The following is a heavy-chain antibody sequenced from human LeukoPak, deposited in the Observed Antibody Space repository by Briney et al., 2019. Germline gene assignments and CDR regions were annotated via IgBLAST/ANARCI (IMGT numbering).Heavy chain of an antibody. J-gene: IGHJ3*02. Sequence: SQTLSLTCTVSGGSISSGSYYWSWIPQPAGKGLEWIGRIYTSGSTNYNPSLKSRVTISVDTSKNQFSLKLSSVTAADTAVYYCARGSEWELLGAFDIWGQGTMVTVSS. CDR1: GGSISSGSYY. V-gene: IGHV4-61*02. CDR2: IYTSGST. D-gene: IGHD1-26*01. CDR3: ARGSEWELLGAFDI.